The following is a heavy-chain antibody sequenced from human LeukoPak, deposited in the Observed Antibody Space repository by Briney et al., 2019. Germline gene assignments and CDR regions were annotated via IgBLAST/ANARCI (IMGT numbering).Heavy chain of an antibody. CDR1: GGSISGSSYY. J-gene: IGHJ4*02. V-gene: IGHV4-39*01. Sequence: PSETLSLTCTVSGGSISGSSYYWGWIRQPPGKGLEWIGSIYYSGSTYYNPSLKSRVTISVDTSKNQFSLKLSSVTAADTAVYYCASLDYYGSGSYDYWGQGTLVTVSS. CDR2: IYYSGST. CDR3: ASLDYYGSGSYDY. D-gene: IGHD3-10*01.